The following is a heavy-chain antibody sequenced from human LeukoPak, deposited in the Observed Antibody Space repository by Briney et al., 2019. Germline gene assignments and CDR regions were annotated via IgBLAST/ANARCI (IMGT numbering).Heavy chain of an antibody. V-gene: IGHV1-69*05. D-gene: IGHD3-10*01. Sequence: SVKVSCKASGGTFSSYAISWVRQAPGQGLEWMGGIIPIFGTANYAQKFQGRVTITTDESTSTAYLELSSMRAEDTDVYYCARDSTVRGVGFDYWGQGTLVTVSS. CDR1: GGTFSSYA. CDR2: IIPIFGTA. CDR3: ARDSTVRGVGFDY. J-gene: IGHJ4*02.